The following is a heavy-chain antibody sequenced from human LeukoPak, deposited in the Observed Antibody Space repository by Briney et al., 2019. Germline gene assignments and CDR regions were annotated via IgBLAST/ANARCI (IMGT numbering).Heavy chain of an antibody. D-gene: IGHD3-3*01. CDR2: INAGNGDT. CDR1: GYTFTNYA. V-gene: IGHV1-3*01. Sequence: ASVKVSCQASGYTFTNYAVNWLRQAPGQRLEWMGWINAGNGDTKFSQNYQARVTITRDASASTAYMELSSLTSEDTAVYFCARGLWSAHRREYYFDSWGQGTLVTVSS. CDR3: ARGLWSAHRREYYFDS. J-gene: IGHJ4*02.